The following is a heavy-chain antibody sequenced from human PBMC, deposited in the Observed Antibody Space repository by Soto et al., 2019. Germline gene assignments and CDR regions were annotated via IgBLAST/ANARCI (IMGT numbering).Heavy chain of an antibody. V-gene: IGHV3-23*01. CDR1: GFTFSVYA. CDR2: ISGSGDST. J-gene: IGHJ4*02. D-gene: IGHD3-10*01. Sequence: EVRLLESGGGLVQPGGSLRLSCAGSGFTFSVYAMSWVRQAPGKGLEWVSGISGSGDSTHYADSVKGRFTVSRDNSKSMLYLQTNSLRAEDTAINYCAKALYGGFTYWGQGTLVTVSS. CDR3: AKALYGGFTY.